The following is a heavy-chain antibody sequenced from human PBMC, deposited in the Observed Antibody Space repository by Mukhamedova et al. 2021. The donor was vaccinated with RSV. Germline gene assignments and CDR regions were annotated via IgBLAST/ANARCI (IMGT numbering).Heavy chain of an antibody. CDR2: IPIFGTA. CDR3: ARGEGGVGYCSSTSCPHPFDY. V-gene: IGHV1-69*01. D-gene: IGHD2-2*03. Sequence: IPIFGTANYAQKFQGRVTITADESTSTAYMELSSLRSEDTAVYYCARGEGGVGYCSSTSCPHPFDYWGQGTLVTVSS. J-gene: IGHJ4*02.